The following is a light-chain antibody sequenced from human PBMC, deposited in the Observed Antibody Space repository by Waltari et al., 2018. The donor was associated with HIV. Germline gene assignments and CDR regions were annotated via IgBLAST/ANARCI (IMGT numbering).Light chain of an antibody. CDR3: SLYLDSGVSV. J-gene: IGLJ3*02. CDR2: SSK. Sequence: QTLMTQQPSLSVSPGGTVPPPCGLTLGSLSSGTYHSWYQQPPGQPPRALNDSSKTPSSVVPDRFSGSILGDKAALTSTGAQADDESDYYCSLYLDSGVSVFGGGTRLSV. CDR1: LGSLSSGTY. V-gene: IGLV8-61*01.